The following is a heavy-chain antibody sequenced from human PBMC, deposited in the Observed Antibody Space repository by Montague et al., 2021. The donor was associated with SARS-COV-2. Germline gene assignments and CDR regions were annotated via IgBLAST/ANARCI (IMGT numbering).Heavy chain of an antibody. D-gene: IGHD4-17*01. CDR3: VRDYGDYGEEFLDY. J-gene: IGHJ4*02. CDR2: IWFDGSKE. V-gene: IGHV3-33*08. Sequence: SLRLSCAGSGYYFNSYGMHWVRQAPGKGLEWVAVIWFDGSKEYYVDSVKGRFAISRDKSKNMLYLQMNSLRVEDTATYFCVRDYGDYGEEFLDYWGQGTPVIVSS. CDR1: GYYFNSYG.